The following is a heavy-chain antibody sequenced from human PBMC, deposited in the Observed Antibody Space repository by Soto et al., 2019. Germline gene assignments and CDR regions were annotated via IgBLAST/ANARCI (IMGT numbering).Heavy chain of an antibody. CDR3: AREGYYGSSGYYGAGPFDY. D-gene: IGHD3-22*01. J-gene: IGHJ4*02. CDR2: IYYSGST. Sequence: HVQLQESGPGLVKPSQTLSLTCTVSGGSISSGDYYWSWIRQPPGKGLEWIGYIYYSGSTYYNPSLKCRVTLSVDSSKNQFSLNLSSVTAADTAVYYCAREGYYGSSGYYGAGPFDYWGQGTQVTVSS. V-gene: IGHV4-30-4*01. CDR1: GGSISSGDYY.